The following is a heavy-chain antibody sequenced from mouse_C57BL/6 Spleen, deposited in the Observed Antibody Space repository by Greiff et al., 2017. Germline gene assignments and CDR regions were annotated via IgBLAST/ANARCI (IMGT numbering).Heavy chain of an antibody. Sequence: EVQLQQSGPELVKPGASVKISCKASGYTFTDYYMNWVKQSHGQSLEWIGDINPNNGGTSYNQKFKGKATLTVDKSSSTAYMELRSLTSEDSAVYYCARGGLRTGAMDYWGQGTSVTVSS. CDR2: INPNNGGT. V-gene: IGHV1-26*01. J-gene: IGHJ4*01. CDR1: GYTFTDYY. D-gene: IGHD3-1*01. CDR3: ARGGLRTGAMDY.